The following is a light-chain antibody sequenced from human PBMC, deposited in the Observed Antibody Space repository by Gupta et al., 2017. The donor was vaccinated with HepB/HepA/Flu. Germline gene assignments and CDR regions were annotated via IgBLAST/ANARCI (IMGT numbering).Light chain of an antibody. J-gene: IGKJ4*01. CDR2: DAS. CDR1: QSVSRY. Sequence: EIVLTQSPVTLSLSPGERATLSCRASQSVSRYLAWYQQKPGQPPSLLVFDASNRATDIPPRFSGSGSGTDFTLTISSLEPEDFAVYYCQQRINGPITFGGGTRVEIK. CDR3: QQRINGPIT. V-gene: IGKV3-11*01.